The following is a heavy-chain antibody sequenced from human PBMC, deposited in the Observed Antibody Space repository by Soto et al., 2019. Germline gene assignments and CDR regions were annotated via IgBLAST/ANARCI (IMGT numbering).Heavy chain of an antibody. V-gene: IGHV3-23*01. CDR3: AKQGITMVRGVYNWFDP. CDR2: ISGSGGST. CDR1: GFTFSSYA. J-gene: IGHJ5*02. Sequence: GGSLRLSCAASGFTFSSYAMSWVRQAPGKGLEWVSAISGSGGSTYYADSVKGRFTISRDNSKNTLYLQMNSLRAEDTAVYYCAKQGITMVRGVYNWFDPWGRGTLVTVSS. D-gene: IGHD3-10*01.